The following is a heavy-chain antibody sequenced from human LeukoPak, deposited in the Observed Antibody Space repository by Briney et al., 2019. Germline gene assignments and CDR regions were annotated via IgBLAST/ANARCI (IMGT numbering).Heavy chain of an antibody. CDR2: INPNSGGK. J-gene: IGHJ4*02. CDR3: AREGRLIAARPGVDY. D-gene: IGHD6-6*01. CDR1: GYTFTGYY. V-gene: IGHV1-2*02. Sequence: ASVKVSCKASGYTFTGYYMHWVRQAPGQGLEWMGCINPNSGGKNYAQKFQGRVTMTRDTSISTAYMELSRLRSDDTAVYYCAREGRLIAARPGVDYWGQGTLVTVSS.